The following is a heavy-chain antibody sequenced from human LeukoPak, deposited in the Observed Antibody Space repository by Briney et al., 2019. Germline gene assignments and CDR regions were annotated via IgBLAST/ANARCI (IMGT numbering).Heavy chain of an antibody. CDR2: INHSGST. V-gene: IGHV4-39*07. Sequence: SETLSLTCTVSGGSISSGDYYWSWIRQPPGKGLEWIGEINHSGSTNYNPSLKSRVTISVDTSKNQFSLKLSSVTAADTAEYYCARHSRTYYDILTGPYGGYFDYWGQRTLVTVSS. D-gene: IGHD3-9*01. CDR3: ARHSRTYYDILTGPYGGYFDY. CDR1: GGSISSGDYY. J-gene: IGHJ4*02.